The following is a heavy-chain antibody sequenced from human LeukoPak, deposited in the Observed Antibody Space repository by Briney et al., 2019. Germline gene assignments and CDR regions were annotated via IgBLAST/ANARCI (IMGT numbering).Heavy chain of an antibody. CDR3: ARGFVVRGVSPIRPPLSGAFHI. J-gene: IGHJ3*02. D-gene: IGHD3-10*01. V-gene: IGHV1-18*01. Sequence: ASVKVSCKASGYTFTSYGISWVRQAPGQGLEWMGWISAYNGNTNYAQKLQGRVTMTTDTSTSTAYMDLSGLRSDDTAVYYCARGFVVRGVSPIRPPLSGAFHIWGQGTMVTVSS. CDR1: GYTFTSYG. CDR2: ISAYNGNT.